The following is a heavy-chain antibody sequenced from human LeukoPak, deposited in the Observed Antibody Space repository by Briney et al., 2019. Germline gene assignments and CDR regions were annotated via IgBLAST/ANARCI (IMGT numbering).Heavy chain of an antibody. D-gene: IGHD5-18*01. V-gene: IGHV1-69*05. CDR3: ARSVRGYEFSGDY. J-gene: IGHJ4*02. CDR1: GGTFSSYA. Sequence: SVKVSCKASGGTFSSYAISWVRQAPGQGLEWMRRIIPIFGTANYAQKFQGRVTITTDESTSTAYMELSSLRSEDTAVYYCARSVRGYEFSGDYWGQGTLVTVSS. CDR2: IIPIFGTA.